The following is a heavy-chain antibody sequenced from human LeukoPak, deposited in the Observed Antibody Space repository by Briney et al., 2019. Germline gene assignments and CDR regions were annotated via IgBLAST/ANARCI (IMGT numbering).Heavy chain of an antibody. CDR2: INHSGST. Sequence: PSETLSLTCAVYGGSFSGYYWSWIRQPPGKGLEWIGAINHSGSTNYNPSLKSRVTISVDTSKNQFSLKLSSVTAADTAVYYCARGCELTGVFLPPKISRKKYYFDYWGQGTLVTVSS. V-gene: IGHV4-34*01. J-gene: IGHJ4*02. CDR1: GGSFSGYY. D-gene: IGHD7-27*01. CDR3: ARGCELTGVFLPPKISRKKYYFDY.